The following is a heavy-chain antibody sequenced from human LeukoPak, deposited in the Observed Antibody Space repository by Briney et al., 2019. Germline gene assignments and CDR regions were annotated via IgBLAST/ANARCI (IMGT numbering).Heavy chain of an antibody. CDR3: ARRYYDSSGDYHAAFDY. CDR2: IRSSPSYM. J-gene: IGHJ4*02. CDR1: GFTFRSYW. Sequence: PGGSLRLSCAASGFTFRSYWMSWLRQTPGKGLEWVSSIRSSPSYMYYADSVKGRFTISRDNAKNSLYLQMNSLRAEDTAVYYCARRYYDSSGDYHAAFDYWGQGTLVTVSS. V-gene: IGHV3-21*01. D-gene: IGHD3-22*01.